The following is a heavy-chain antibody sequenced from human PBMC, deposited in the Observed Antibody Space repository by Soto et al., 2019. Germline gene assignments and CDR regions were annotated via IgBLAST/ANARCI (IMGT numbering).Heavy chain of an antibody. J-gene: IGHJ4*02. CDR1: GGTLSTYA. Sequence: QVQLVQSGAEVKKPGSSVKVSCKASGGTLSTYATSWVRQAPGQGLEWMGGISPFSTTANYAQKFQGRVTITADESTSTAYMELSSLRSEDTAVYYCAREVGRIFGVVTNEFWGQGTLVTVSS. V-gene: IGHV1-69*01. CDR3: AREVGRIFGVVTNEF. CDR2: ISPFSTTA. D-gene: IGHD3-3*01.